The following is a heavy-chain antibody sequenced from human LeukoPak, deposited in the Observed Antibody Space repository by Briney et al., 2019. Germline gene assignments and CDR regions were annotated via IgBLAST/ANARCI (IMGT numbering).Heavy chain of an antibody. CDR1: GYTFTSYA. V-gene: IGHV1-18*01. D-gene: IGHD6-13*01. Sequence: ASVKVSCKASGYTFTSYAMHWVRQAPGQRLEWMGWRSAYNGNTKYAQTLQGRVTMTTDTSTSTAYMELRSLRSDDTAVYYCARDHSSSCQLFDYWGQGTLVTVSS. J-gene: IGHJ4*02. CDR2: RSAYNGNT. CDR3: ARDHSSSCQLFDY.